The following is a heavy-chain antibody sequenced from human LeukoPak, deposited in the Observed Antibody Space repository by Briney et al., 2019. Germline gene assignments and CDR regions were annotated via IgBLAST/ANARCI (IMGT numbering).Heavy chain of an antibody. J-gene: IGHJ2*01. V-gene: IGHV3-53*01. CDR3: ASLTGLYP. CDR1: GLSVSTNY. Sequence: GGSLRLSCAASGLSVSTNYMMWVRQAPGKGLECVSILYSSGSAYYADSVKGRFIISRDNSENTLYLQVNSLSAEDTAVYYCASLTGLYPWGRGTLVSVSS. D-gene: IGHD7-27*01. CDR2: LYSSGSA.